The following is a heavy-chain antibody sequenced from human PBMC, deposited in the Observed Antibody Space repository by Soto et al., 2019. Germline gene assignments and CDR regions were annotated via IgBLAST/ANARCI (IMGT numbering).Heavy chain of an antibody. Sequence: EVQLLESGGGLVQPGGSLRLSCAASGFTFSSYAMSWVRQAPGKGLEWVSAIGGSGATTYYADSVKGRFTISRDNSKNTLYLQMNSLRAEETAVYYCAQHRGGGLIYPFDIWGQGTMVTVSS. CDR3: AQHRGGGLIYPFDI. V-gene: IGHV3-23*01. D-gene: IGHD3-16*02. CDR2: IGGSGATT. J-gene: IGHJ3*02. CDR1: GFTFSSYA.